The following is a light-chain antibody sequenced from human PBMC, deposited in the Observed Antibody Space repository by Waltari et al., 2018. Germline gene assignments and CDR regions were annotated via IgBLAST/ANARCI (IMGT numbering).Light chain of an antibody. CDR2: TAS. CDR3: QQSYSFPRT. Sequence: DIQMTQSPSSLSAYVGDRVTITSRASRSIGTSVNWYQQKPGKAPSLLINTASSLQNGGPSRFSGSRSGTDFTLTISSLQREDFATYYCQQSYSFPRTFGQETKVEIK. CDR1: RSIGTS. V-gene: IGKV1-39*01. J-gene: IGKJ1*01.